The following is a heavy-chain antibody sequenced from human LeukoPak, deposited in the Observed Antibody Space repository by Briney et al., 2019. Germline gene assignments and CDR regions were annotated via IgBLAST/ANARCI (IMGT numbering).Heavy chain of an antibody. CDR3: ARARYLDY. CDR2: IKQDGTEK. J-gene: IGHJ4*02. Sequence: GGSLRLSCAASGFTFSSYWMNWVRQAPGKGLEWVANIKQDGTEKNYVDSVKGRFTISRDNAKDALYPQMNSLRDEDTAVYYCARARYLDYWGQGTLVTVSS. V-gene: IGHV3-7*05. CDR1: GFTFSSYW.